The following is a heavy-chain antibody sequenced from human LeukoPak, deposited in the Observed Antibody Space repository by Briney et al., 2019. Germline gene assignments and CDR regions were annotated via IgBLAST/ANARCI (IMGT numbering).Heavy chain of an antibody. CDR2: ISSSSSYI. J-gene: IGHJ4*02. V-gene: IGHV3-21*01. Sequence: GGSLRLSCAASGFTFSSYSMTWVRQAPGKGLEWVSSISSSSSYIYYADSVKGRFTISRDNAKNSLYLQMNSLRAEDTAVYYCASRVRVSGMDYWGQGTLVTVSS. CDR1: GFTFSSYS. CDR3: ASRVRVSGMDY. D-gene: IGHD1-14*01.